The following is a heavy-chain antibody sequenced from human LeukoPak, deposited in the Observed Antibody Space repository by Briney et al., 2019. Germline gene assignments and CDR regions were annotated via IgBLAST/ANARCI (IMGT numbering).Heavy chain of an antibody. CDR2: ITNSGSDI. D-gene: IGHD2-2*01. V-gene: IGHV3-11*01. J-gene: IGHJ4*02. Sequence: PGGSLRLSCVVSGFTFSDFHMSWLRQAPGKGLEWISYITNSGSDIEYADSVKGRFTISWDNAKKSLYLEMNTLRAEDTAIYYCARDPCHGALDYWGQGALVTVSS. CDR1: GFTFSDFH. CDR3: ARDPCHGALDY.